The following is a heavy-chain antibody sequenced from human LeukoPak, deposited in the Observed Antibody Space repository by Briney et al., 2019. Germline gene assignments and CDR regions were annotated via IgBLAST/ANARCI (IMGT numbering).Heavy chain of an antibody. CDR3: AKSLRNLAYCGGDCYRGFSDY. CDR1: EFTFSSYA. J-gene: IGHJ4*02. CDR2: ISGSGGST. Sequence: GGSLRLSCAASEFTFSSYAMSWVRQAPGKGLEWVSAISGSGGSTYYADSVKGRFTISRDNSKNTLYLQMNSLRAEDTAVYYCAKSLRNLAYCGGDCYRGFSDYWGQGTLVTVSS. V-gene: IGHV3-23*01. D-gene: IGHD2-21*01.